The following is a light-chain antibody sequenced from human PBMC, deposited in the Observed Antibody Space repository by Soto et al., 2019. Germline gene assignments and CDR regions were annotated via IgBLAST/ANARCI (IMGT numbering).Light chain of an antibody. CDR2: TAS. J-gene: IGKJ4*01. Sequence: DIQMPQSPSSVAASVGDRVTITCRASQGISSSLAWYQQKPGKAPNLLIHTASSLQSGIPSRFIDSGSGTDFTLTISSLQHEDFETYYCQQANSFPLTFGGGTKVEIK. V-gene: IGKV1-12*01. CDR1: QGISSS. CDR3: QQANSFPLT.